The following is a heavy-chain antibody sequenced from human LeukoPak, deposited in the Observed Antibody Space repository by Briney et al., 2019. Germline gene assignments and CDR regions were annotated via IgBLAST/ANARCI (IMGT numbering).Heavy chain of an antibody. CDR1: GFSISNDW. CDR3: TLIQGWGSGSYYLDY. D-gene: IGHD3-10*01. CDR2: VKSRGAGETT. V-gene: IGHV3-15*01. Sequence: GGSLRLSCAASGFSISNDWMSWVRQAPGKGLEWVGRVKSRGAGETTDYAAPVKGRFTISRDDSKNTLYLQMNSLKTEDTAVYYCTLIQGWGSGSYYLDYWGQGALVTVSS. J-gene: IGHJ4*02.